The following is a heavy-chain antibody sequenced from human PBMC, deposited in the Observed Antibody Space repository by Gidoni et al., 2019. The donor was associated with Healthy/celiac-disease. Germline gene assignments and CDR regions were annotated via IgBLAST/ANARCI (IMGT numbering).Heavy chain of an antibody. Sequence: QMQLVHSRAEVKTPAPSVTVSCKAAAYTLPSYDINRVRQATGQGLEWLAWMNPNSGNTGYAQKFQGRVTMTRNTSISTAYMELSSLRSEDTAVYYCARGWRPYVDNWFDPWGQGTLVTVSS. CDR3: ARGWRPYVDNWFDP. V-gene: IGHV1-8*01. D-gene: IGHD3-16*01. CDR2: MNPNSGNT. J-gene: IGHJ5*02. CDR1: AYTLPSYD.